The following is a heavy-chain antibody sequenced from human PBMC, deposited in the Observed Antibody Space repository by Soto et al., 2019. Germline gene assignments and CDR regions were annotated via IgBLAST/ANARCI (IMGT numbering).Heavy chain of an antibody. J-gene: IGHJ4*02. Sequence: QVQLVQSGAEVQKPGSSVKVSCKASGGTFSSYTISWVRQAPGQGLEWMGRIIPILGIANYAQKFQGRVTITADKSTSTAYMELSSLRSEDTAVYYCAGRGSFAAGDYGVDYWGQGTLVTVSS. CDR2: IIPILGIA. CDR3: AGRGSFAAGDYGVDY. V-gene: IGHV1-69*02. D-gene: IGHD4-17*01. CDR1: GGTFSSYT.